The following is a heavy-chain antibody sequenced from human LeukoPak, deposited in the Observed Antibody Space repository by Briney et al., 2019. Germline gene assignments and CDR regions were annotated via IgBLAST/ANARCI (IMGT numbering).Heavy chain of an antibody. V-gene: IGHV3-7*01. J-gene: IGHJ6*02. Sequence: GGSLRLSCAASGFTFSSYWMSWVRQAPGKGLEWVANIKQDGSEKYYVDSVKGRFTISRDNAKNSLYLQMNSLRAEDTAVYYCARYDFWSGYSGRYYHYYGMDVWGQGTTVTVSS. CDR3: ARYDFWSGYSGRYYHYYGMDV. D-gene: IGHD3-3*01. CDR1: GFTFSSYW. CDR2: IKQDGSEK.